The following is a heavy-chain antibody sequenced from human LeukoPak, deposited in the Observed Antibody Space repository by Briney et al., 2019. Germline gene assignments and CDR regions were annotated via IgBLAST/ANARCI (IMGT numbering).Heavy chain of an antibody. D-gene: IGHD1-26*01. Sequence: PSETLSLTCTVSGGSISTSGYYWGWIRQPPGKGLEWIAGIYYSGNTYYNPSLKSRVSISVDPSNNQFSQNLTSVTATDTAVYFCARQATIVGANDGWFDPWGQGALVTVSS. CDR3: ARQATIVGANDGWFDP. CDR1: GGSISTSGYY. V-gene: IGHV4-39*01. J-gene: IGHJ5*02. CDR2: IYYSGNT.